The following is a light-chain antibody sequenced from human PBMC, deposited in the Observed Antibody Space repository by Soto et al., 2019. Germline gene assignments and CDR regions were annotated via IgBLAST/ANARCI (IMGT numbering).Light chain of an antibody. J-gene: IGLJ1*01. CDR2: DVS. CDR1: NNDVGGYNY. Sequence: QSVLTQPASVSGSPGQSITISCTGTNNDVGGYNYVSWYQQRPGKAPKLMIYDVSNRPSGISNRFSGSKSGNTASLTISGLRAEDEADYYCASYRSTSTRYVFGTGTQLTVL. CDR3: ASYRSTSTRYV. V-gene: IGLV2-14*01.